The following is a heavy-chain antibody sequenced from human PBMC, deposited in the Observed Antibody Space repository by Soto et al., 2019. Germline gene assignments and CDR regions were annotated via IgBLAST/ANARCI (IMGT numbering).Heavy chain of an antibody. D-gene: IGHD5-18*01. CDR1: GYTFTGYY. J-gene: IGHJ5*02. CDR2: INPNSGGT. Sequence: ASVKVSCKASGYTFTGYYIHWLRQAPGQGLQWMGWINPNSGGTNYAQKFQGRVTMTRDTSISTAYMELSRLRSDDSAIYYCARGHSYGSSWFDPWGQGTLVTVSS. V-gene: IGHV1-2*02. CDR3: ARGHSYGSSWFDP.